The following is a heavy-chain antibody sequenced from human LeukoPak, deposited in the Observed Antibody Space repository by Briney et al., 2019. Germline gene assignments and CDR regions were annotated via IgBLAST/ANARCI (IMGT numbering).Heavy chain of an antibody. CDR3: ARGGVLKSVDY. CDR1: GGSIGSHY. V-gene: IGHV4-59*11. Sequence: LETLSLTCTVSGGSIGSHYWTWIRQTPGKGLEWIGYVYDIGSSKYNPSLKSRVTISVDTSKNQFSLRLSSVTAADTAVYYCARGGVLKSVDYWGQGTLVAVSS. J-gene: IGHJ4*02. D-gene: IGHD3-16*01. CDR2: VYDIGSS.